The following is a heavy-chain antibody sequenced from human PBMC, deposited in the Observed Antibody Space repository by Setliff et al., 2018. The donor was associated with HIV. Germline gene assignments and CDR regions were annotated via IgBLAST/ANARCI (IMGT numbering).Heavy chain of an antibody. Sequence: SETLSLTCTVSGGSISSGDYYWSWIRQPPGKGLEWIGYIYYSGSTYYNPSLKSRVTISVDTSKNQFSLKLSSVTAADTAVYYRARVQRSGSYYRPYYFDYWGQGTLVTVSS. D-gene: IGHD3-10*01. CDR1: GGSISSGDYY. CDR2: IYYSGST. J-gene: IGHJ4*02. CDR3: ARVQRSGSYYRPYYFDY. V-gene: IGHV4-30-4*08.